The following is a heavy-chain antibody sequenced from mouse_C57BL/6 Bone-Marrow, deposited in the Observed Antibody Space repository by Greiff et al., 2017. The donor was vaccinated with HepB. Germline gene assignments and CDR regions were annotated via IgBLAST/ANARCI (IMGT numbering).Heavy chain of an antibody. CDR1: GFTFSSYA. CDR2: ISSGGDYI. V-gene: IGHV5S21*01. J-gene: IGHJ1*03. D-gene: IGHD1-1*01. Sequence: EVKVEESGEGLVKPGGSLKLSCAASGFTFSSYAMSWVRQTPEKRLEWVAYISSGGDYIYYADTVKGRFTISRDNARNTLYLQMSSLKSEDTAMYYCASEDLPYYDGSPWYFDVWGTGTTVTVAS. CDR3: ASEDLPYYDGSPWYFDV.